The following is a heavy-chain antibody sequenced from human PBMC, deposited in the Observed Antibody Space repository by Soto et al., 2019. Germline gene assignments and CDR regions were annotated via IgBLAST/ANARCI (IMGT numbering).Heavy chain of an antibody. V-gene: IGHV3-33*01. D-gene: IGHD4-4*01. CDR3: AREPTVTPYYYYYYGMDV. CDR1: VFTFSSYG. Sequence: WWSLRLCCAASVFTFSSYGMHWVRQAPGKGLEWAAVIWYDGSNKYYADSVKGRFTISRDNSKNTLYLQMNSLRAEDTAVYYCAREPTVTPYYYYYYGMDVWGQGTTVTVSS. J-gene: IGHJ6*02. CDR2: IWYDGSNK.